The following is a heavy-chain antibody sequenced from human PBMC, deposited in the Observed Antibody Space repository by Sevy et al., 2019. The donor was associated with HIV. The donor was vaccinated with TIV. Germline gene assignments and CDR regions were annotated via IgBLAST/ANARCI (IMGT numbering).Heavy chain of an antibody. D-gene: IGHD6-19*01. Sequence: SETLSLTCTVSGYSISSGYYWGWIRQPPGKGLEWIGSIYHSGSTYYNPSLKSRVTISVDTSKNQFSLKLSSVTAADTAGYYCARDSRDYSSGWSFYYYYYGMDVWGQGTTVTVSS. CDR3: ARDSRDYSSGWSFYYYYYGMDV. J-gene: IGHJ6*02. CDR2: IYHSGST. CDR1: GYSISSGYY. V-gene: IGHV4-38-2*02.